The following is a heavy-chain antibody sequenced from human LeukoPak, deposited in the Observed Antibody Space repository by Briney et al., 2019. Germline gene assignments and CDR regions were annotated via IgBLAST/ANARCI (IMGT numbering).Heavy chain of an antibody. CDR3: ARTRDDFWSGGSDFDI. D-gene: IGHD3-3*01. CDR2: IYYSGST. V-gene: IGHV4-59*08. Sequence: SSETLSLTCTVSGGSISSYYWSWIRQPPGKGLEWIGYIYYSGSTNYNPSLKGRVTISVDTSKNQFSLKLSSVTAADTAVYYCARTRDDFWSGGSDFDIWGQGTMVTVSS. J-gene: IGHJ3*02. CDR1: GGSISSYY.